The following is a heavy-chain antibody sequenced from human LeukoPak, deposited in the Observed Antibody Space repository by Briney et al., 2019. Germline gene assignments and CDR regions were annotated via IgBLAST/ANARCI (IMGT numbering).Heavy chain of an antibody. D-gene: IGHD3-22*01. J-gene: IGHJ4*02. CDR3: ARPGHSSGSYYPDY. Sequence: GASVKASCKASGYTFTNYYIHWVRQAPGQGLEWMGIINPSGGGTSYAQKFQGRVTMTRDTSTSTVYMELSSLRSEDAAVYYCARPGHSSGSYYPDYWGQGTLVTISS. CDR1: GYTFTNYY. V-gene: IGHV1-46*01. CDR2: INPSGGGT.